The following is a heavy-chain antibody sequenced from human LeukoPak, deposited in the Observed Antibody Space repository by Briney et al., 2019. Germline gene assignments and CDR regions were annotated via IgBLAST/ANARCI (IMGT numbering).Heavy chain of an antibody. CDR3: ARLGTRRILDY. CDR2: IYYSGST. V-gene: IGHV4-59*08. J-gene: IGHJ4*02. D-gene: IGHD2-15*01. Sequence: SETLSLTCTVSGGSISSYYWSWIRQPPGKGLEWIGYIYYSGSTNYNPSHKSRVTISVDTSKNQFSLKLSSVTAADTAVYYCARLGTRRILDYWGQGTLVTVSS. CDR1: GGSISSYY.